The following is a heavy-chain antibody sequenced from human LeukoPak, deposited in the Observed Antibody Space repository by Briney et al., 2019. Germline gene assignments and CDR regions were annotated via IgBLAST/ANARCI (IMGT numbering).Heavy chain of an antibody. CDR2: IKRDGSEK. Sequence: GGSLRLSCAASGFSFSSYYISWVRQAPGKGLEWVANIKRDGSEKSYVDSVKGRFTISRDNAKNSLYLQMNSLRAEDTAVYYCAMGSGWDSYYFDCWGQGTLVTVSS. CDR3: AMGSGWDSYYFDC. J-gene: IGHJ4*02. D-gene: IGHD6-19*01. CDR1: GFSFSSYY. V-gene: IGHV3-7*01.